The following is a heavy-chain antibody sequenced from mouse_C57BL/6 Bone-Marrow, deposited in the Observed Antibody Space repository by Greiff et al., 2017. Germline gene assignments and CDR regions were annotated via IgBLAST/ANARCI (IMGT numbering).Heavy chain of an antibody. CDR3: ARKAPYYGNYYYFDY. J-gene: IGHJ2*01. CDR1: GNAFSSYW. CDR2: IYPGDGDT. V-gene: IGHV1-80*01. D-gene: IGHD2-10*01. Sequence: VKLQESGAELVKPGASVKISCKASGNAFSSYWMNGVKQRPGKGLEWIGQIYPGDGDTNDNGKFKGKATLTADKSASTAYMQLSSLTSEDSAVYFCARKAPYYGNYYYFDYWGQGTTLTVSS.